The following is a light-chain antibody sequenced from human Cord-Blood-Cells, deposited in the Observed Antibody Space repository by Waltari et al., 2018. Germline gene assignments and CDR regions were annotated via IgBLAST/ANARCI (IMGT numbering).Light chain of an antibody. Sequence: QSALTQPASVSGSPGQSITISCTGTSSDVGGYNYVSWYQQHPGKAPKLMIYDVSNRPSGVYNRFSGSKSGNTASLTISGLQAEDEADYYRSSYTSSSTVVFGGGTKLTVL. CDR3: SSYTSSSTVV. CDR2: DVS. V-gene: IGLV2-14*01. CDR1: SSDVGGYNY. J-gene: IGLJ2*01.